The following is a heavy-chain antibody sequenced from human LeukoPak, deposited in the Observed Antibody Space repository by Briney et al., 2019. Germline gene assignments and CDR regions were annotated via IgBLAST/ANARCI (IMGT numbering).Heavy chain of an antibody. CDR1: GYTFTSYW. D-gene: IGHD3-10*01. CDR3: ARLSGYYTIDY. CDR2: IYPGNSDT. V-gene: IGHV5-51*01. Sequence: GASLQISCQGSGYTFTSYWIGWVRQLPGKGLEWMGIIYPGNSDTRYSPSFQGQVTISADKSISTAYLQWSSLKASDTAMYYCARLSGYYTIDYWGQGTLVTVSS. J-gene: IGHJ4*02.